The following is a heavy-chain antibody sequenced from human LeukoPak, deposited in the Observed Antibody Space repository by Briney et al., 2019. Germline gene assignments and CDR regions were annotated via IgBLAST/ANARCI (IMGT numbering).Heavy chain of an antibody. CDR1: GYTFTSYY. V-gene: IGHV1-46*01. J-gene: IGHJ4*02. D-gene: IGHD5-12*01. CDR3: ARANPGRGYSGYDPNFDY. CDR2: INPSGGST. Sequence: ASVKVSCKASGYTFTSYYMHWVRQAPGQGLEWMGIINPSGGSTSYAQKFQGRVTMTRDTSTSTVYMELSSLRSEDTAVYYCARANPGRGYSGYDPNFDYWGQGTLVTVSS.